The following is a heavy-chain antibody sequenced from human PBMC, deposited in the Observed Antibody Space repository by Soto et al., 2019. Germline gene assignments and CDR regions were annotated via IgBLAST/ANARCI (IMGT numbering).Heavy chain of an antibody. D-gene: IGHD3-22*01. CDR1: GFSFSDHD. J-gene: IGHJ4*02. CDR2: ISSSSRYT. CDR3: ARDLHYDSSGYYPY. Sequence: GWSLRLSCAASGFSFSDHDMSLIRQAPGKRLEWVSYISSSSRYTNYAYSVKGRFTISRDNAKNSLYLQMNSLSAEHTVVYYCARDLHYDSSGYYPYWGQGTLVTVSS. V-gene: IGHV3-11*06.